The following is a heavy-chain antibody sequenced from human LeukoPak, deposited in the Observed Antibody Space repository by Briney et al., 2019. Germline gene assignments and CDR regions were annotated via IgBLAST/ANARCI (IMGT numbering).Heavy chain of an antibody. D-gene: IGHD3-22*01. CDR1: GFIFRDFS. J-gene: IGHJ3*02. CDR2: MNEYGSEI. CDR3: AREGNYYDSSTDI. V-gene: IGHV3-7*01. Sequence: PGGSLRLSCSVSGFIFRDFSMSWVRQAPGKGLEWVAKMNEYGSEIFYVDSVKGRFTISRDNGKNSLYLQMNSLRAEDTAVYYCAREGNYYDSSTDIWGQGTMVTVSS.